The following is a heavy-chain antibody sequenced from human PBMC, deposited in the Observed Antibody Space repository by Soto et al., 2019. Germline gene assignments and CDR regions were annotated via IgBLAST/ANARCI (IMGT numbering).Heavy chain of an antibody. Sequence: SETLSLTCTVSGGSISSYYWSWIRQPPGKGLEWIGYIYYSGSTNYNPSLKSRVTISVDTSKNQFSLKLSSVTAADTAVYYCARLMRVAFDYWGQGTLVTVSS. CDR2: IYYSGST. CDR3: ARLMRVAFDY. V-gene: IGHV4-59*08. J-gene: IGHJ4*02. D-gene: IGHD3-3*01. CDR1: GGSISSYY.